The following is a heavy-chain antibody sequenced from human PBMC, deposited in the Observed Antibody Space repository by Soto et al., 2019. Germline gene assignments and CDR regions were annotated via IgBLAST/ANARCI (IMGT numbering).Heavy chain of an antibody. CDR3: AKAPSVRGLRYHY. CDR1: EFTFSRYA. J-gene: IGHJ4*02. D-gene: IGHD3-10*01. CDR2: ISGTGGST. V-gene: IGHV3-23*01. Sequence: GGSLRLSCVASEFTFSRYAMSWVRQAPGKGLEWVSGISGTGGSTYYADSVKGRFTISRDNSENTLYLQMSSLRAEDTAVYYCAKAPSVRGLRYHYWGQGTLVTVSS.